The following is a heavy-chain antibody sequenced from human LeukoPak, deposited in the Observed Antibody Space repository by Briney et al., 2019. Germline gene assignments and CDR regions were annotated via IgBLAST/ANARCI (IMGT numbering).Heavy chain of an antibody. D-gene: IGHD3-22*01. CDR1: GYTLTELS. Sequence: ASVKVSCKVSGYTLTELSMHWVRQAPGKGLEWMGGFDPEDGETIYAQKFQGRVTMTEDTSTDTAYMELSSLRSEDTAVYYCATPKFYDSSGYLWGLDAFDIWGQGTMVTVSS. J-gene: IGHJ3*02. CDR3: ATPKFYDSSGYLWGLDAFDI. CDR2: FDPEDGET. V-gene: IGHV1-24*01.